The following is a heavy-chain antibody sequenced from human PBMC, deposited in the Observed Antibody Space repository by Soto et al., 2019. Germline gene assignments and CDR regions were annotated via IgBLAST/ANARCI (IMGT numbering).Heavy chain of an antibody. CDR1: GGSISSYY. CDR3: ARHPTVPEYYFAY. Sequence: PSETLSLTCTVSGGSISSYYWSWIRQPPGKGLEWIGYIYYSGTTNYNPSLKSRVTISVDTSKNQFSLKLSSVTAADTAVYYCARHPTVPEYYFAYWGQGTLVTVSS. V-gene: IGHV4-59*08. CDR2: IYYSGTT. J-gene: IGHJ4*02. D-gene: IGHD4-17*01.